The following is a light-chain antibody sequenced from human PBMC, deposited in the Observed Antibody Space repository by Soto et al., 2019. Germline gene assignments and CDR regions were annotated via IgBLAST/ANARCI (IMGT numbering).Light chain of an antibody. CDR2: GTS. J-gene: IGKJ1*01. Sequence: IVLTQSPDTLSLSPGERVTLSCRADKSVSNTLLTWFQQKPGQAPRLVIFGTSNRAPGIPDRFIGSGSGTDFTLTISRLEPDDFAVYYCQHYGDSSWTFGPGTNADIK. CDR1: KSVSNTL. CDR3: QHYGDSSWT. V-gene: IGKV3-20*01.